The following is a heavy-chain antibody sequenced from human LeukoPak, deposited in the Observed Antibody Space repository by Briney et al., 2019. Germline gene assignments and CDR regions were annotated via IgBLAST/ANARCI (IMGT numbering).Heavy chain of an antibody. Sequence: GGSLRLSCAASGFTFSSYSMNWVRQAPGKGLEWVSYISSSSSSSIYYADSVKGRFTISRDNAKNSLYLQMNSLRAEDTAVYYCARVAVAGTYYYYYYMDVWGKGTTVTVSS. D-gene: IGHD6-19*01. CDR2: ISSSSSSSI. CDR3: ARVAVAGTYYYYYYMDV. V-gene: IGHV3-48*01. J-gene: IGHJ6*03. CDR1: GFTFSSYS.